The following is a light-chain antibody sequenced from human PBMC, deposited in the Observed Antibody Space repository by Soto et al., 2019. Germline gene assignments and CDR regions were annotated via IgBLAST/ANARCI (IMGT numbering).Light chain of an antibody. Sequence: EIVLTQSPGTLSLSPGERVTLSCRASQSVSSSYLAWYQQKPGQPPRLLIYAASSRATGIPDRFSGSGSGTDCTLTISRLEPEDFAVYYCQQYGGSFLTFGQGTRLEIK. V-gene: IGKV3-20*01. CDR3: QQYGGSFLT. CDR2: AAS. J-gene: IGKJ5*01. CDR1: QSVSSSY.